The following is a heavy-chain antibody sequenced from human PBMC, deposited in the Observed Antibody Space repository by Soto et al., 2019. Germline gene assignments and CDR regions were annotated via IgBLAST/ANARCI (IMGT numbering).Heavy chain of an antibody. J-gene: IGHJ4*02. D-gene: IGHD3-22*01. CDR1: GGSINSGGYS. V-gene: IGHV4-30-2*01. Sequence: PSETLSLTCTVSGGSINSGGYSWTWIRQPPGKGLEWIGFIYHTGTTYYNPSLKSRVTISVDTSKNQFSLKLNSVTAADTAVYYCASQHYYDSSGYYVVYWGQGTLVTVSS. CDR3: ASQHYYDSSGYYVVY. CDR2: IYHTGTT.